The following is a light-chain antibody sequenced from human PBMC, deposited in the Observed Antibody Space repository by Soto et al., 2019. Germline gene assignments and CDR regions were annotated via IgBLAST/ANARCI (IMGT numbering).Light chain of an antibody. CDR2: DVS. V-gene: IGLV2-14*01. Sequence: QSALTQPASVSGSPGQSITISCTGTSSDVGGYNYVSWYQQHPGKAPKLMIYDVSDRPSGVSNRFSGSKSGNTASLTISGLQAEDEADYYCSSYTSISTLGFVFGGGTKLTVL. CDR3: SSYTSISTLGFV. J-gene: IGLJ2*01. CDR1: SSDVGGYNY.